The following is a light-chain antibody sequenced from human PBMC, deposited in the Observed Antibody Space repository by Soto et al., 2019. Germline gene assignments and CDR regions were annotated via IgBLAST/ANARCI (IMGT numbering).Light chain of an antibody. V-gene: IGKV3-20*01. CDR2: GAS. J-gene: IGKJ1*01. Sequence: EIVLTQSPGTLSLSPGERVTLSCRASQSINSNYLAWYHQKRGQAPRLLIYGASSRATGIPDRFSGSGSGTDFTLTISRLEPEDFTVYYCQQYGGSPRTFGQGTKVEIK. CDR3: QQYGGSPRT. CDR1: QSINSNY.